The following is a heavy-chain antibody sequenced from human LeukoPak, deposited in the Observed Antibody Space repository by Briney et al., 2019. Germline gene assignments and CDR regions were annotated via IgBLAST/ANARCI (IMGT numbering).Heavy chain of an antibody. CDR2: INTNTGDA. CDR1: RYTFTSYA. Sequence: ASVKVSCEASRYTFTSYAMNWVRQAPGQGLEWMGWINTNTGDATYAQGLTGRVVFPLDTSFRTAYLQRSRLQPEAPDVYYCAGDRDEMVLGSPPWFDPWGQGTLVTVSS. D-gene: IGHD2-8*02. J-gene: IGHJ5*02. V-gene: IGHV7-4-1*02. CDR3: AGDRDEMVLGSPPWFDP.